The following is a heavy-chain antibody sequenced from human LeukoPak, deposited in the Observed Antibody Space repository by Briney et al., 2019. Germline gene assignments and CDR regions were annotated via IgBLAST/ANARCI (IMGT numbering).Heavy chain of an antibody. CDR3: ARGITGTTPYYFDY. J-gene: IGHJ4*02. Sequence: SETLSLTCAVYGGSFSGYYWSWIRQPPWKGLEWIGEINHSGSTNYNPPLKSRVTISVDTSKNQFSLKLSSVTAADTAVYYCARGITGTTPYYFDYWGQGTLVTVSS. V-gene: IGHV4-34*01. CDR2: INHSGST. D-gene: IGHD1-7*01. CDR1: GGSFSGYY.